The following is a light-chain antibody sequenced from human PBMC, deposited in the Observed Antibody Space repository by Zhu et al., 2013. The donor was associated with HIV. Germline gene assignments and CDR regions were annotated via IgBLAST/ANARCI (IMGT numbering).Light chain of an antibody. CDR3: QQSYSTPLT. V-gene: IGKV1-5*03. CDR1: QSISGY. Sequence: DIQMTQSPSTLSASVGDRVTITCRASQSISGYLAWYQQKPGKAPELLIYEASRLKSGVSSRFSGSGSGTEFTLTISSLQPEDIATYFCQQSYSTPLTFGGGTKVEIK. CDR2: EAS. J-gene: IGKJ4*01.